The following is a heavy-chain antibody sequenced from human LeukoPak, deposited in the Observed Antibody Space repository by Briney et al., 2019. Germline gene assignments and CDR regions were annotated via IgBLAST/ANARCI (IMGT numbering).Heavy chain of an antibody. CDR2: ISGSGGNT. CDR1: GFTFSSYA. V-gene: IGHV3-23*01. J-gene: IGHJ4*02. CDR3: AKDRTTVTTDY. D-gene: IGHD4-17*01. Sequence: PSGGSLRLSCAASGFTFSSYAMSWVRQAPGKGREWVSAISGSGGNTYYADSVKGRFTISRDNSKNTLYLQMNSLRAEDTAVYYCAKDRTTVTTDYWGQGTLVTVSS.